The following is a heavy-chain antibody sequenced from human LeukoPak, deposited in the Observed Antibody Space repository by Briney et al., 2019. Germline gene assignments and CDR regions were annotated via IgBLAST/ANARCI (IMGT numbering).Heavy chain of an antibody. CDR2: ISAYTGNT. D-gene: IGHD3-10*01. CDR3: ARGGSGSQAFDF. V-gene: IGHV1-18*01. CDR1: GYSFTNYG. Sequence: GASVKGSCKASGYSFTNYGISWVRQAPGQGLEWMGWISAYTGNTDYAQKFQGRVTMTTDTSTGTAYMELRSLRSDDTAVYFCARGGSGSQAFDFWGQGTLASVSS. J-gene: IGHJ4*02.